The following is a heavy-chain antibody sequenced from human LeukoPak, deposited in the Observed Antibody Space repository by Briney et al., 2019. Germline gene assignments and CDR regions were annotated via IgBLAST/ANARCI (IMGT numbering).Heavy chain of an antibody. CDR3: ARSFYRNHYYFAY. V-gene: IGHV4-4*02. J-gene: IGHJ4*02. CDR2: IYHSGST. D-gene: IGHD3-16*02. Sequence: PSGTLSLTCAVSGGSISSSNWWSWVRQPPGKGLEWIGEIYHSGSTNYNPSLKSRVTISVDKSKNQFSLKLSSVTAADTAVYYCARSFYRNHYYFAYWGQGPLVTVSS. CDR1: GGSISSSNW.